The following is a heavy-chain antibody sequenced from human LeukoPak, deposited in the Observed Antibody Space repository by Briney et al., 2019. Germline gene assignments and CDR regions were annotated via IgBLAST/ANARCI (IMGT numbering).Heavy chain of an antibody. J-gene: IGHJ4*02. CDR1: GFTFSSYA. Sequence: GGSLRLSCAASGFTFSSYAMHWVRQAPGKGLEWVAVISYDGNNKYYADSVKGRFTISRDNSKNTLYLQMNSLRAEDTAVYYCAKDPDPYCSSTSCHKDYWGQGTLVTVSS. CDR2: ISYDGNNK. CDR3: AKDPDPYCSSTSCHKDY. V-gene: IGHV3-30-3*01. D-gene: IGHD2-2*01.